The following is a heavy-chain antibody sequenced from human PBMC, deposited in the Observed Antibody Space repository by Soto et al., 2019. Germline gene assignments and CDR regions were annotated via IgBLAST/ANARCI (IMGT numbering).Heavy chain of an antibody. Sequence: GGSLRLSCAASGFTFSSYAMSWVRQAPGKGLEWVSAISGSGGSTYYADSVKGRFTISRDNSKNTLYLQMNSLRAEDTAVYYCAKVNEQSYYYDSSGYYYFDYWGQGTLVTVSS. CDR2: ISGSGGST. D-gene: IGHD3-22*01. V-gene: IGHV3-23*01. CDR1: GFTFSSYA. J-gene: IGHJ4*02. CDR3: AKVNEQSYYYDSSGYYYFDY.